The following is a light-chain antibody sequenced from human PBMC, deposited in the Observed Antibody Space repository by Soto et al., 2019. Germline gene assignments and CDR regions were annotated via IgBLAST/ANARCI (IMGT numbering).Light chain of an antibody. CDR2: STN. V-gene: IGLV8-61*01. J-gene: IGLJ3*02. CDR3: VLYMGGGIRV. Sequence: QAVVTQEPSFSVSPGGSVTLTCGLNSGSVSTNYYPSWYQQTPGQAPRTLIYSTNTRSSGVPDRFSGSILGNKAALTITGAQADDESDHYCVLYMGGGIRVFGGGTQLTVL. CDR1: SGSVSTNYY.